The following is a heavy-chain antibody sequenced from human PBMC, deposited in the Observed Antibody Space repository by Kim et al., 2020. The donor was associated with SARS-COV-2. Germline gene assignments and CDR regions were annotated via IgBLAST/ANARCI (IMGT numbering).Heavy chain of an antibody. CDR3: AHREGLRYFDWFHMGTDAFDI. CDR2: IYWDDDK. D-gene: IGHD3-9*01. CDR1: GFSLSTSGVG. V-gene: IGHV2-5*02. Sequence: SGPTLVKPTQTLTLTCTFSGFSLSTSGVGVGWIRQPPGKALEWLALIYWDDDKRYSPSLKSRLTITKDTSKNQVVLTMTNMDPVDTATYYCAHREGLRYFDWFHMGTDAFDIWGQGTMVTVSS. J-gene: IGHJ3*02.